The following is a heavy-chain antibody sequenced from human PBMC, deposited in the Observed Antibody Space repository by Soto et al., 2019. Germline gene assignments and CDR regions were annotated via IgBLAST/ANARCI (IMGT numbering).Heavy chain of an antibody. J-gene: IGHJ4*02. CDR1: GFTFTCYY. Sequence: VSVKVCCKASGFTFTCYYMHWVRQAPGQGLEWMGWINPNSGGTNYAQKFQGWVTMTRDTSISTAYMELSRLRSDDTAVYYCARASTPSDIVVVVAGAPYYFDYWGQGTLVTVSS. D-gene: IGHD2-15*01. V-gene: IGHV1-2*04. CDR3: ARASTPSDIVVVVAGAPYYFDY. CDR2: INPNSGGT.